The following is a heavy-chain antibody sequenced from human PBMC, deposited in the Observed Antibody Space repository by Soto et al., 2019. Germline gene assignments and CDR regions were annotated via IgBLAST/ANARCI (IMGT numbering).Heavy chain of an antibody. D-gene: IGHD3-3*01. CDR3: ARDLGVGGDSTIFGVVTPGTIDY. J-gene: IGHJ4*02. V-gene: IGHV3-48*03. CDR2: ISSSGSTI. Sequence: GGSLRLSCAASGFTLSSYEMNWVRQAPGKGLEWVSYISSSGSTIYYADSVKGRFTISRDNAKNSLYLQMNSLRAEDTAVYYCARDLGVGGDSTIFGVVTPGTIDYWGRGTLVTVSS. CDR1: GFTLSSYE.